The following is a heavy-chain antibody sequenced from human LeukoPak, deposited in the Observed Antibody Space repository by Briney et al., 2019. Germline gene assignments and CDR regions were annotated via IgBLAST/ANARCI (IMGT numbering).Heavy chain of an antibody. J-gene: IGHJ4*02. V-gene: IGHV1-2*02. CDR1: GYTFTGYY. D-gene: IGHD5-24*01. CDR2: IHPPSGGT. CDR3: VRDPGWLQVDY. Sequence: ASVKVSCKASGYTFTGYYMHWVRQAPGQGLEWVGWIHPPSGGTNYAEKLQGRVTMTRDTSISTAYMTRLTSDDAGVYYCVRDPGWLQVDYWGQGTLLTVSS.